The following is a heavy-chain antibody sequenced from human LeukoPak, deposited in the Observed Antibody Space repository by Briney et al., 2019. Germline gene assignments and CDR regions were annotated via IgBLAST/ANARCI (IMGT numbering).Heavy chain of an antibody. Sequence: GGSLRLSCVPSGFTFSGYGMHWVRQAPGKGLEWVAFIRYDGTNKYYADSAEGRFTISRDNSKNTLYLQMNSLRAEDTAVYYCAKGTNWNYDPRVYIDYWGQGTLVTVSS. CDR1: GFTFSGYG. CDR3: AKGTNWNYDPRVYIDY. J-gene: IGHJ4*02. CDR2: IRYDGTNK. V-gene: IGHV3-30*02. D-gene: IGHD1-7*01.